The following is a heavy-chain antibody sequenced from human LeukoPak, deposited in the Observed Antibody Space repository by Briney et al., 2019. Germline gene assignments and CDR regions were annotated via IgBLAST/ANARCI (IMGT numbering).Heavy chain of an antibody. J-gene: IGHJ2*01. CDR3: ARLAKYCSGGTCYPEYFDL. CDR1: GYSFTSYW. V-gene: IGHV5-51*01. Sequence: GESLKISCKGSGYSFTSYWIGWVRQMPGKGLEWMGIIYPGDSDTRYSPSFQGQVTISADKSISTAYLQWSSLKASDTAMYYCARLAKYCSGGTCYPEYFDLWGRGTLVTVFS. D-gene: IGHD2-15*01. CDR2: IYPGDSDT.